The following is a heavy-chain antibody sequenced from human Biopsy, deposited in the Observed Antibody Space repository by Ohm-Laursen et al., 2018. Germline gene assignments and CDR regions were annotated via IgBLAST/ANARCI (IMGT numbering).Heavy chain of an antibody. J-gene: IGHJ5*02. CDR2: ISHSGST. V-gene: IGHV4-31*01. CDR1: GVSIRSAAYH. CDR3: AGATSGTSLYDP. D-gene: IGHD6-13*01. Sequence: ALSLTCTVSGVSIRSAAYHWSWIRQLPGRGLEWNGYISHSGSTSYNPSLRSLGTLSTDTSTNQFSLKVRSVTAPDTAMYYCAGATSGTSLYDPWGQGTLVTVSS.